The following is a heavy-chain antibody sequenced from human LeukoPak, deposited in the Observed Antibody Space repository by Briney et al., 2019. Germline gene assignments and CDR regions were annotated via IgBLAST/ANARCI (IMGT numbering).Heavy chain of an antibody. V-gene: IGHV1-46*01. CDR3: ARDGSIFGVSIPLDY. CDR1: GYTFTNYY. Sequence: ASVKISCKASGYTFTNYYVHWVRQAPGQGLEWMGIINPSGGSAAYAQAFQGRLTMTRDMSSTTVYTELSSLRSEDTAVYYCARDGSIFGVSIPLDYWGQGTLVTVSS. D-gene: IGHD3-3*02. J-gene: IGHJ4*02. CDR2: INPSGGSA.